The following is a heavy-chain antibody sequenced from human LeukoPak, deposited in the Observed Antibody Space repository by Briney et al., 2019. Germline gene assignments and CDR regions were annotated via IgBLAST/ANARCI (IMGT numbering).Heavy chain of an antibody. J-gene: IGHJ6*03. CDR3: ASHLWFGVNYMDV. Sequence: ASVKVSCKASGYTFTSYYMHWVRQAPGQGLESMGWINPNSGGTNYAQKFQGRVTMTRDTSISTAYMELSRLRSDDTAVYYCASHLWFGVNYMDVWGKGTTVTVSS. V-gene: IGHV1-2*02. D-gene: IGHD3-10*01. CDR2: INPNSGGT. CDR1: GYTFTSYY.